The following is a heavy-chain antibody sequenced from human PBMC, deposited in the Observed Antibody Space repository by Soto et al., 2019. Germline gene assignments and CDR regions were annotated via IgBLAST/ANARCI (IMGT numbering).Heavy chain of an antibody. CDR3: ARVIQLLNWFDL. V-gene: IGHV4-31*03. CDR1: GGSISSGGYY. Sequence: LSLTCTVSGGSISSGGYYWSWSRQHPGKGLEWIGYIYYSGSTYYNPSLKSRVTISVDTSKNQFSLKLSSVTAEDTAVYYCARVIQLLNWFDLWGQRTLVAVSP. J-gene: IGHJ5*02. D-gene: IGHD5-18*01. CDR2: IYYSGST.